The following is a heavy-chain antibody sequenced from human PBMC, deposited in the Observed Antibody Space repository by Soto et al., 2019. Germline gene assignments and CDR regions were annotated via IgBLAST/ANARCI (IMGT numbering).Heavy chain of an antibody. Sequence: SETLSLSCAVSGYSISSGYYWGWIRQPPGKGLEWIGEINHSGSTNYNPSLKSRVTISVDTSKNQFSLKLSSVTAADTAVYYCARMAADYDYVWGSYRPRFDYWGQGTLVTVSS. CDR2: INHSGST. D-gene: IGHD3-16*02. J-gene: IGHJ4*02. CDR3: ARMAADYDYVWGSYRPRFDY. V-gene: IGHV4-38-2*01. CDR1: GYSISSGYY.